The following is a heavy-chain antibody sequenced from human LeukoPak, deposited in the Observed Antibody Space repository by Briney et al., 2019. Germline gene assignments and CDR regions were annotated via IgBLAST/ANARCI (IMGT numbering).Heavy chain of an antibody. CDR1: GASISSSNYY. CDR2: IYTSGST. CDR3: ARFIEGPPHWFDP. D-gene: IGHD2-15*01. J-gene: IGHJ5*02. Sequence: SETLSLTCTVSGASISSSNYYWSWIRQPAGKGLEWIGRIYTSGSTNYDPSLKSRVTMSVDTSKNQFSLKLSSVTAADTAVYYCARFIEGPPHWFDPWGQGTLVTVSS. V-gene: IGHV4-61*02.